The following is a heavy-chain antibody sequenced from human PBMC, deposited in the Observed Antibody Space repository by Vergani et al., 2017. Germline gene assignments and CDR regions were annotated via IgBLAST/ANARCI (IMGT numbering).Heavy chain of an antibody. CDR3: ARENYYDFWSGYHTYYYYYMDV. V-gene: IGHV4-61*02. CDR1: GGSISSGSYY. CDR2: IYTSGST. D-gene: IGHD3-3*01. Sequence: QVQLQESGPGLVKPSQTLSLTCTVSGGSISSGSYYWSWIRPPAGKGLEWIGRIYTSGSTNYNPSLKSRVTMSVDTSKNQFSLKLSSVTAADTAVYYCARENYYDFWSGYHTYYYYYMDVWGKGTTVTVSS. J-gene: IGHJ6*03.